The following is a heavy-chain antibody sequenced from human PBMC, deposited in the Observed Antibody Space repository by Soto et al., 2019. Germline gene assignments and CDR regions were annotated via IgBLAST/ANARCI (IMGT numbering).Heavy chain of an antibody. CDR1: GFTFSSYA. CDR3: AKDRRSGSGWTRDAFEI. D-gene: IGHD6-19*01. CDR2: ISSSGGST. J-gene: IGHJ3*02. Sequence: EVQLLESGGGLVQPGGSLRLSCAASGFTFSSYAMTWVRQAPAEGLEWVSAISSSGGSTYHADSVKGRFTISRDNSKNTLYLQMNSLRAEDTAVYYCAKDRRSGSGWTRDAFEIWGPGTLVTVSS. V-gene: IGHV3-23*01.